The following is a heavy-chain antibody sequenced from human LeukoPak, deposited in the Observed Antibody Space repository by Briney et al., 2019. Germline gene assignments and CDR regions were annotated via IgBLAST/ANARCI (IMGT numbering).Heavy chain of an antibody. CDR3: ATVSNDFLAGGSYYYMDF. CDR1: GYSFTSCC. V-gene: IGHV5-51*01. D-gene: IGHD3-3*01. CDR2: NYPDDSDT. Sequence: GASLKTLSCTAGYSFTSCCNGWVRQMPGKGLEWMGMNYPDDSDTRYSPSFKGQVTISADKSTNPAYLQLSNLKASDTALYYCATVSNDFLAGGSYYYMDFWGRGSTVTVSS. J-gene: IGHJ6*03.